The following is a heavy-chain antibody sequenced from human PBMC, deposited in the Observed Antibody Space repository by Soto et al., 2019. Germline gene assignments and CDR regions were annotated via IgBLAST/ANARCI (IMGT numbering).Heavy chain of an antibody. V-gene: IGHV3-53*01. J-gene: IGHJ3*02. D-gene: IGHD1-1*01. CDR1: GLTISGKKY. CDR3: ATWLQREHAYDI. Sequence: DVQLVESGGGLIQPGGSLRLSCAALGLTISGKKYMSWVRQAPGRGLEWVSGLYDVAGTYYADSVKGRFTISRDRAKTIVFLQMNSLGPDDTAVYYCATWLQREHAYDIWGLGTTVTVSS. CDR2: LYDVAGT.